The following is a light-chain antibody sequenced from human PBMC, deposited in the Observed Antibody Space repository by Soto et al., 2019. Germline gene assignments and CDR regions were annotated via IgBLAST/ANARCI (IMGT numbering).Light chain of an antibody. CDR2: KAS. J-gene: IGKJ1*01. CDR1: QSISNW. CDR3: QQHNTYSPWT. Sequence: DIQMTQSPSTLSASVGDRVTITCRASQSISNWLAWHQRKPGKAPNFLIYKASSLKSGVPSRFSGSGSGTEFTLTISSLQPDDFATYYCQQHNTYSPWTFGQGTKVDFK. V-gene: IGKV1-5*03.